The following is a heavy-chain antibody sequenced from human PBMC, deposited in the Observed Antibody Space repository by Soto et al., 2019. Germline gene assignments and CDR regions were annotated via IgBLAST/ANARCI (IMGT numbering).Heavy chain of an antibody. V-gene: IGHV1-69*13. Sequence: ASVKVSCKASGGTFSSYAISWVRQAPGQGLGWMGGIIPIFGTANYAQKFQGRVTITADESTSTAYMELSSLRSEETAVYYCAREGQQLASYYYYGMDVWGQGTTVTVYS. D-gene: IGHD6-13*01. CDR2: IIPIFGTA. J-gene: IGHJ6*02. CDR3: AREGQQLASYYYYGMDV. CDR1: GGTFSSYA.